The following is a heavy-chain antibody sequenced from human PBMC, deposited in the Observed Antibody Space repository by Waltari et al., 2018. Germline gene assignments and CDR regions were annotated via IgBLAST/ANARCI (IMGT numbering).Heavy chain of an antibody. D-gene: IGHD6-13*01. Sequence: QVQLVQSGAEVKKPGASVKVSCKASGYTFTSYDINWVRQATGQGLEWMGWMNPNSGNTGYAQKFQGRFTMSRDNAKNSVYLQMNSLRAEDTAVYYCARDWAAAASFDYWGQGTLVTVSS. J-gene: IGHJ4*02. CDR3: ARDWAAAASFDY. CDR1: GYTFTSYD. V-gene: IGHV1-8*01. CDR2: MNPNSGNT.